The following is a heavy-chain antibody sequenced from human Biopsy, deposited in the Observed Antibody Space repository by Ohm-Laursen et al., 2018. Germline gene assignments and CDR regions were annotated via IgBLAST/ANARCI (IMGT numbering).Heavy chain of an antibody. CDR3: ARGSNDSGGLYFPR. D-gene: IGHD4-23*01. J-gene: IGHJ4*02. Sequence: TLSLTCTASGDSVTKYYWSWIRQPPGKGLEWIGHISCTGYTSYNTSLKSRVTISVDTSRNHFSLRLSSLTAADTAVYYCARGSNDSGGLYFPRWGQGTLLTVSS. CDR1: GDSVTKYY. CDR2: ISCTGYT. V-gene: IGHV4-59*02.